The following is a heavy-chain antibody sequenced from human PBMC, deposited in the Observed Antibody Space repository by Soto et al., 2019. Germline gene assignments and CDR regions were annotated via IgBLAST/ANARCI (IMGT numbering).Heavy chain of an antibody. CDR3: ARAGYSSGQYYFDF. V-gene: IGHV4-4*07. D-gene: IGHD2-15*01. CDR2: IYRNGAT. CDR1: GDSIGTYF. Sequence: QVQLQESGPGLVKPWETLSLTCTVSGDSIGTYFWSWIRQPAGKGLEWIGRIYRNGATNYNPSLTSRISMSVDTSKNQFSLTVKSVTAADTAVYYCARAGYSSGQYYFDFWGQGLLATISA. J-gene: IGHJ4*02.